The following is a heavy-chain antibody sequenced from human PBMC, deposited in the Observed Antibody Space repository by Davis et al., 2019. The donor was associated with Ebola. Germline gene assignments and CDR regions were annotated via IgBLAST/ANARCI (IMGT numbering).Heavy chain of an antibody. CDR2: IYYSGST. D-gene: IGHD3-22*01. Sequence: MPSETLSLTCTVSGGSISSGGYYWSWIRQHPGKGLEWIGYIYYSGSTYYNPSLKSRVTISVDTSKNQFSLKLSSVTAADTAVYYCARSNPEYYYDSSGYSAQPNWFDPWGQGTLVTVSS. J-gene: IGHJ5*02. CDR3: ARSNPEYYYDSSGYSAQPNWFDP. V-gene: IGHV4-31*03. CDR1: GGSISSGGYY.